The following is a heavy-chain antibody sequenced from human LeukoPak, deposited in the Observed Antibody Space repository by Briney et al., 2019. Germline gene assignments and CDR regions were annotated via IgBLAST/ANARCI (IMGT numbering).Heavy chain of an antibody. CDR2: INAGNGNT. D-gene: IGHD3-22*01. Sequence: ASVKVSCKASGYTFTSCAMHWVRQAPGQRLEWMGWINAGNGNTKYSQKFQGRVTITADKSTSTAYMELSSLRSEDTAVYYCARSYYDSSGYYYYFDYWGQGTLVTVSS. V-gene: IGHV1-3*01. CDR3: ARSYYDSSGYYYYFDY. J-gene: IGHJ4*02. CDR1: GYTFTSCA.